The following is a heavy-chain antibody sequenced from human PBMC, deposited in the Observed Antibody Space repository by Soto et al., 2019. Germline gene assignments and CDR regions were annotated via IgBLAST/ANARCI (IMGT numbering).Heavy chain of an antibody. Sequence: PGGSLRLSCAASGFTFSSYAMHWVRQAPGKGLEWVAVISYDGSNKYYADSVKGRFTISRDNSKNTLYLQMNSLRAEDTAVYFCAIANHGKTMIAVALRPPDAFDIWGQGTMVTVSS. D-gene: IGHD3-22*01. J-gene: IGHJ3*02. CDR3: AIANHGKTMIAVALRPPDAFDI. V-gene: IGHV3-30-3*01. CDR1: GFTFSSYA. CDR2: ISYDGSNK.